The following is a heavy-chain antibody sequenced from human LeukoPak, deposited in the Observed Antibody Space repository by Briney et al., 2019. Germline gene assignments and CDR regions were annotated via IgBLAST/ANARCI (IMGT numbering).Heavy chain of an antibody. CDR3: ARDRTILLCGFDY. V-gene: IGHV3-48*03. Sequence: GGSLRLSCAASGFTFSSYEMNWVRQAPGKGLEWVSYISSSGSTIYYADSVKGRFTISRDNAKNSLYLQTDSLRAEDTAVYYCARDRTILLCGFDYWGQGTLVTVSS. D-gene: IGHD2-2*01. CDR2: ISSSGSTI. J-gene: IGHJ4*02. CDR1: GFTFSSYE.